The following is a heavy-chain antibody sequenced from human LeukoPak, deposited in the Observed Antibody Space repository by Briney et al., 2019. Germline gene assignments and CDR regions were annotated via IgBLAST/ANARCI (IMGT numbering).Heavy chain of an antibody. CDR1: GFTISSYA. D-gene: IGHD6-6*01. V-gene: IGHV3-23*01. CDR3: AKLRGVAARRRGDYFDY. J-gene: IGHJ4*02. Sequence: PGGSLRLSCAASGFTISSYAVSWVRQAPGKGLEWVSAISGSGGSTYYADSVKGRFTISRDNSKNTLYLQMNSLRAEDTAVYYCAKLRGVAARRRGDYFDYWGQGTLVTVSS. CDR2: ISGSGGST.